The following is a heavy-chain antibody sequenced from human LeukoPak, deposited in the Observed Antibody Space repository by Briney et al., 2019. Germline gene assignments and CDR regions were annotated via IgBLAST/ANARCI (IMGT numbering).Heavy chain of an antibody. D-gene: IGHD6-19*01. CDR3: ARVPRSSGRSFDY. CDR2: INSDGSST. V-gene: IGHV3-74*01. Sequence: GGSLRPSCAASGFTFSSYWMHWVRQVPGKGLVWVSRINSDGSSTSYADSVKGRFTISRDNAKNTLYLQMNSLRAEDTAVYYCARVPRSSGRSFDYWGQGTLVTVSS. J-gene: IGHJ4*02. CDR1: GFTFSSYW.